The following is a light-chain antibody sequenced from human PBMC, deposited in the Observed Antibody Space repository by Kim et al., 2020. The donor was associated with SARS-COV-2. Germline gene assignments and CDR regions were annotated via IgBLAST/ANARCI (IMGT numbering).Light chain of an antibody. CDR3: SSYTSSSTLV. V-gene: IGLV2-14*01. CDR1: SSDVGGYKY. Sequence: QSALTQPASVSGYPGQSITIACTGTSSDVGGYKYVSWYQQHRGKAPKLMIYDVSKRPSGVSNRFSGSKSGNTASLTISGLQAEDEADYYCSSYTSSSTLVFGGGTQLTVL. J-gene: IGLJ3*02. CDR2: DVS.